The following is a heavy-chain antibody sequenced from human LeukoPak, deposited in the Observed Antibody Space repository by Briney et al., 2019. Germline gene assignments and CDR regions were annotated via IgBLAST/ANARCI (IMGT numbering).Heavy chain of an antibody. CDR1: GYTFTSYY. CDR2: INPSGGST. J-gene: IGHJ6*02. Sequence: ASVKVSCKASGYTFTSYYIHWVRQAPGQGLEWMGIINPSGGSTSYAQKFQGRVTMTRDTSTSTVYMELSSLRSEDTAVYYCAVGILTGYYYYYYGMDVWGQGTTVTVSS. V-gene: IGHV1-46*03. D-gene: IGHD3-9*01. CDR3: AVGILTGYYYYYYGMDV.